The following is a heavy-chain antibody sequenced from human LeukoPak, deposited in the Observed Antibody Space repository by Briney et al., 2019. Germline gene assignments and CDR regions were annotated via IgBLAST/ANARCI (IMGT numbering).Heavy chain of an antibody. CDR2: ISGSGGST. V-gene: IGHV3-23*01. J-gene: IGHJ4*02. Sequence: GGSLRLSCAASGFTFSSYAMSWVRQAPGKGLEWVSAISGSGGSTYYADSVKGRFTISRDNSKNTLYLQMNSLRAEDTAVYYCAKTRSSGYSPYYFDYWGQGTLVTVSS. D-gene: IGHD3-22*01. CDR1: GFTFSSYA. CDR3: AKTRSSGYSPYYFDY.